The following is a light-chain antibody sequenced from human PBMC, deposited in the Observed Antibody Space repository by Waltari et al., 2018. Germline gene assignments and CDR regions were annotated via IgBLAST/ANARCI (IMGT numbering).Light chain of an antibody. CDR3: QQYGSSVMYT. Sequence: VLTQSPGTLSLSPGERATLSYRASQSLTKNYLAWYQQKPGQAPRLLIYGASSRAAGIPDRFSGRGSGTDFTLTISRLEPEDFAVYYCQQYGSSVMYTFGQGTKLEIK. J-gene: IGKJ2*01. CDR1: QSLTKNY. V-gene: IGKV3-20*01. CDR2: GAS.